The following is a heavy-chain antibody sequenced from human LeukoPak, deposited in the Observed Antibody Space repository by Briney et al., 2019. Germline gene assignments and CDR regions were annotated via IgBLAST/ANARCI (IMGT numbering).Heavy chain of an antibody. D-gene: IGHD3-10*01. Sequence: AETLSLTCTVSGGSISSHYWSWIRQPPGKTLEWIGYIYYSGSTNYNPSLRSRVTISVDSSKNQFSLKLRSVTAADTAVYYCARGSGQWGFDSWGQGTLVTVSS. V-gene: IGHV4-59*11. CDR2: IYYSGST. CDR3: ARGSGQWGFDS. J-gene: IGHJ4*02. CDR1: GGSISSHY.